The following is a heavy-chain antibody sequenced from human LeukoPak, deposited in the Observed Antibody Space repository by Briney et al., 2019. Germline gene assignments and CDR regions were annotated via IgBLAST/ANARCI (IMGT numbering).Heavy chain of an antibody. CDR1: GSSIRSYY. J-gene: IGHJ4*02. CDR3: ASRYSGGYSEFDY. CDR2: MYYSGST. Sequence: TTSETLSLTCTVSGSSIRSYYWSWIRQPPGKGLEWVGDMYYSGSTNYNPSLKSRVTISVDTSKNKFSLKLTSVTAADTAVYYCASRYSGGYSEFDYWGQGTLVTVSS. V-gene: IGHV4-59*08. D-gene: IGHD1-26*01.